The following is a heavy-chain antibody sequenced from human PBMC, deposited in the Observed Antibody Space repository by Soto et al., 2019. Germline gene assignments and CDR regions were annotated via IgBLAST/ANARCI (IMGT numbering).Heavy chain of an antibody. D-gene: IGHD6-6*01. CDR2: IIPIFGTA. CDR1: GGTFSSYA. V-gene: IGHV1-69*13. J-gene: IGHJ6*02. CDR3: ARRASSSADYYYYGMDV. Sequence: GASVKVSCKASGGTFSSYAISWVRQAPGQGLEWMGGIIPIFGTANYAQKFQGRVTITADESTSTAYMELSSLRSEDTAVYYCARRASSSADYYYYGMDVWGQGTTVTSP.